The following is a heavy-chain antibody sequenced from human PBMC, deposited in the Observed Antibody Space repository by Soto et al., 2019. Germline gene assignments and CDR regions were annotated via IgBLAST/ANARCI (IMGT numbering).Heavy chain of an antibody. V-gene: IGHV4-4*02. D-gene: IGHD6-13*01. CDR3: ARTPAPDAVLIAAAGFAFDY. J-gene: IGHJ4*02. CDR2: IYHSGST. CDR1: GGSISSSNW. Sequence: SETLSLTCAVSGGSISSSNWWSWVRQPPGKGLEWIGEIYHSGSTNYNPSLKSRVTISVDKSKNQFSLKLSSVTAADTAVYYCARTPAPDAVLIAAAGFAFDYWGQGTLVTVSS.